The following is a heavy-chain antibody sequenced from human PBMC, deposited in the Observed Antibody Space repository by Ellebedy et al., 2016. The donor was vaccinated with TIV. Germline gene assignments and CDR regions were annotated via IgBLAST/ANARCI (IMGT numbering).Heavy chain of an antibody. CDR1: GGTFSSYA. Sequence: SVKVSXKASGGTFSSYAISWVRQAPGQGLEWMGRIIPMIVKTNYAQKFQGRVTFTADKSTSTAYMEVNRLTSEDTAVYYCARHLYSASWYDDSWGQGTLVAVST. CDR3: ARHLYSASWYDDS. CDR2: IIPMIVKT. J-gene: IGHJ5*01. V-gene: IGHV1-69*04. D-gene: IGHD6-13*01.